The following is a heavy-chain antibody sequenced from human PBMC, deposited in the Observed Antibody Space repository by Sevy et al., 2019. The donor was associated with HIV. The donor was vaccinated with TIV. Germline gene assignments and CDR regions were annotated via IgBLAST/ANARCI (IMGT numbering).Heavy chain of an antibody. Sequence: GGSLRLSCAVSGFTCSSYWMSWVRQAPGKGLEWVANIKQDGGAQYYVDSVKGRFAISRDNAKNSLFLQMNSLRVEDTAVYYCARSTNSAALDYWGQGTPVTVSS. CDR3: ARSTNSAALDY. D-gene: IGHD2-2*01. J-gene: IGHJ4*02. CDR2: IKQDGGAQ. CDR1: GFTCSSYW. V-gene: IGHV3-7*01.